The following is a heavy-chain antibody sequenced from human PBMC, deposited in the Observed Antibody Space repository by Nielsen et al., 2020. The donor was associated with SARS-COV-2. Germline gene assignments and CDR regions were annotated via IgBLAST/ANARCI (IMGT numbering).Heavy chain of an antibody. CDR2: INPNSGDT. CDR1: GYTFTGYY. Sequence: ASVKVSCKASGYTFTGYYMHWVRQAPGQGLEWMGRINPNSGDTNYAQKFQGRVTMTRDTSISTAYMELSSLRSEDTAVYYCARGPTSYDFWSGYRNYYYYYMDVWGKGTTVTVSS. D-gene: IGHD3-3*01. J-gene: IGHJ6*03. V-gene: IGHV1-2*06. CDR3: ARGPTSYDFWSGYRNYYYYYMDV.